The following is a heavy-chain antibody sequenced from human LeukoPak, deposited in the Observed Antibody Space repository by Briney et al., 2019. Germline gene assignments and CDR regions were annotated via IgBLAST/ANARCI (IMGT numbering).Heavy chain of an antibody. J-gene: IGHJ6*03. CDR2: IRYDGSNK. V-gene: IGHV3-30*02. D-gene: IGHD3-10*01. CDR1: GFTFSSYG. CDR3: AKGGRWFGESDYYYMDV. Sequence: GGSLRLSCAASGFTFSSYGMHWVRQAPGKGLEWVAFIRYDGSNKYYADSVKGRFTISRDNSKNTLYLQMNSLRAEDTAVYYCAKGGRWFGESDYYYMDVWGKGITVTISS.